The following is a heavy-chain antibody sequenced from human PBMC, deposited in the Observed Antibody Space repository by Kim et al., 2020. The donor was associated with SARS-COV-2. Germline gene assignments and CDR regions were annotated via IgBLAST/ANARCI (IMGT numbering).Heavy chain of an antibody. CDR3: GFWVANLVQDF. Sequence: GGSLRLSCAASGFTFCGSGIQWVRQASGKGLEWVGRIRSKANSYATAYAASVEGRFTISRDDSKNTAYLQMNTLKTEDTAVYYCGFWVANLVQDFWGQGTLVTVSS. CDR2: IRSKANSYAT. V-gene: IGHV3-73*01. CDR1: GFTFCGSG. D-gene: IGHD3-16*01. J-gene: IGHJ4*02.